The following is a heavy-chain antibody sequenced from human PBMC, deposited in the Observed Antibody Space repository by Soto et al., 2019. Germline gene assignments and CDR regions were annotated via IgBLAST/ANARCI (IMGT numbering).Heavy chain of an antibody. CDR2: ISYDGSNK. CDR1: GFTFSSYA. D-gene: IGHD6-13*01. Sequence: PGGSLRLSCAASGFTFSSYAMHWVRQAPGKGLGWVAVISYDGSNKYYADSVKGRFTISRDNSKNTLYLQMNSLRAEDTAVYYCARRLGSSSLPNYFDYWGQGTLVTVSS. CDR3: ARRLGSSSLPNYFDY. V-gene: IGHV3-30-3*01. J-gene: IGHJ4*02.